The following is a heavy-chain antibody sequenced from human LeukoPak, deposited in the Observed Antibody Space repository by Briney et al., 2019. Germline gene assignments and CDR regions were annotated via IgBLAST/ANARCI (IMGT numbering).Heavy chain of an antibody. Sequence: GGSLRLSCAASGFTFSSYAMSWVRQAPGKGLEWVSGISGSGGSTLYADSVKGRFTISRDNSKKTVYLQMNSLRAEDTAVYYCARDPDIVATINAFDIWGQGTMVTVSS. D-gene: IGHD5-12*01. J-gene: IGHJ3*02. CDR1: GFTFSSYA. CDR3: ARDPDIVATINAFDI. V-gene: IGHV3-23*01. CDR2: ISGSGGST.